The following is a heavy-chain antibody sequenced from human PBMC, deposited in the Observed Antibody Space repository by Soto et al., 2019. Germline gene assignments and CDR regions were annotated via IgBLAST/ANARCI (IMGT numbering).Heavy chain of an antibody. V-gene: IGHV4-39*07. CDR3: ARGSTTEKVDS. Sequence: SETLSLTCSVSRGFITSSSYYWGWIRQPPGEGLEWIGSIYYSGSPYYNPSLKSRVTISADTSMNQFSLALTSVTAADTAMYYCARGSTTEKVDSWGQGILVTVSS. CDR1: RGFITSSSYY. J-gene: IGHJ4*02. CDR2: IYYSGSP.